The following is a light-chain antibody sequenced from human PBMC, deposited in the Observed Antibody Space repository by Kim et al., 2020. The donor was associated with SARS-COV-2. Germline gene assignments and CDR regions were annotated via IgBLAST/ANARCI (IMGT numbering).Light chain of an antibody. CDR1: QSLLHTSGYSY. J-gene: IGKJ4*01. Sequence: DIVMTQSPLSLPVTPGEPASISCRSSQSLLHTSGYSYLDWYLQKPGQSPQLLIYLGSYRASGVPDRFSASGSGTDFTLKISRVEAEDVGFYYCMQALQTPFTFGGGTKVDIK. CDR3: MQALQTPFT. CDR2: LGS. V-gene: IGKV2-28*01.